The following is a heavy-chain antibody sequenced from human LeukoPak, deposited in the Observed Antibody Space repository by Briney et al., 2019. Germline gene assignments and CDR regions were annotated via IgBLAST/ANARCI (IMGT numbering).Heavy chain of an antibody. D-gene: IGHD3-16*01. CDR3: ARVLGGATPAPFDY. Sequence: PGGSLSPSCEASGFTFNSKRMNWFRQAPGKVLHWASSISSSGSYIYYADSGKGRFTISRDNAENSLYLQMNSLRAEDTAVYYCARVLGGATPAPFDYWGQGTLVTVSS. CDR2: ISSSGSYI. CDR1: GFTFNSKR. J-gene: IGHJ4*02. V-gene: IGHV3-21*01.